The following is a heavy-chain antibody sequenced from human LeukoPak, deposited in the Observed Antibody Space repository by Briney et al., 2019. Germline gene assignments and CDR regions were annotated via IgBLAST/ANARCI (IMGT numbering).Heavy chain of an antibody. CDR3: ARANSGNWPYYYYYYMDV. J-gene: IGHJ6*03. D-gene: IGHD3-10*01. V-gene: IGHV4-59*01. CDR1: GGSISSYY. CDR2: IYYSGST. Sequence: SETLSLTCTVSGGSISSYYWSWIRQPPGKGLEWIGYIYYSGSTNYNPSLKSRVTISVDTSKNQFSLKLSSVTAADTAVYYCARANSGNWPYYYYYYMDVWGKGTTVTVS.